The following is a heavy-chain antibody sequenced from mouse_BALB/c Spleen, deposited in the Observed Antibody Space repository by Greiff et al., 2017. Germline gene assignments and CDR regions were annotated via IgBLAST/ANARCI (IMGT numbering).Heavy chain of an antibody. V-gene: IGHV1-69*02. CDR3: NAYRYDYFDY. J-gene: IGHJ2*01. CDR1: GYTFTSYW. Sequence: QVQLQQPGAELVRPGASVKLSCKASGYTFTSYWINWVKQRPGQGLEWIGNIYPSDSYTNYNQKFKDKATLTVDKSSSTAYMQLSSPTSEDTAVYYCNAYRYDYFDYWGQGTTLTVSS. CDR2: IYPSDSYT. D-gene: IGHD2-14*01.